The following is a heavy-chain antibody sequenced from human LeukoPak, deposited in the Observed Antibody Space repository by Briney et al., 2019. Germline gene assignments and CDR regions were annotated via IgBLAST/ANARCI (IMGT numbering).Heavy chain of an antibody. D-gene: IGHD6-13*01. CDR3: ARGRKFSSSWYGGLDY. CDR2: INHSGST. CDR1: GGSFSGYY. V-gene: IGHV4-34*01. Sequence: SETLSLTCAVYGGSFSGYYWSWIRQPPGKGLEWIGEINHSGSTNYNPSLKSRVTISVDTSKNQFSLKLSSVTAADTAVYYCARGRKFSSSWYGGLDYWGQGTLVTVSS. J-gene: IGHJ4*02.